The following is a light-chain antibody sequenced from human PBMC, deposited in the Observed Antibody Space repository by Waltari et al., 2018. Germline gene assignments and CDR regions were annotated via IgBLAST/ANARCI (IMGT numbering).Light chain of an antibody. CDR1: QTGLNSSDTTNY. CDR3: HQYSSTPWT. CDR2: WSS. J-gene: IGKJ1*01. V-gene: IGKV4-1*01. Sequence: DIVMTQSQDSLAVSLGERATINCKSSQTGLNSSDTTNYVAWYQQKPGQPPKFLIYWSSTRESGVPDRFSGSGSGTDFTLTISSLQAEDVAVYYCHQYSSTPWTFGQGTKVEVK.